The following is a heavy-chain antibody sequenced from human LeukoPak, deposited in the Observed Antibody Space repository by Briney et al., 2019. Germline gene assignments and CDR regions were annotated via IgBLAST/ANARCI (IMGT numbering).Heavy chain of an antibody. Sequence: SETLSLTCAVSGGSISSGGYSWSWIRQPPGKGLEWIGYIYHSGSTYYNPSLKSRVTISVDTSKNQFSLKLSSVTAADTAVYYCARDREILAFDIWGQGTMVTVSS. J-gene: IGHJ3*02. CDR1: GGSISSGGYS. CDR2: IYHSGST. CDR3: ARDREILAFDI. V-gene: IGHV4-30-2*01.